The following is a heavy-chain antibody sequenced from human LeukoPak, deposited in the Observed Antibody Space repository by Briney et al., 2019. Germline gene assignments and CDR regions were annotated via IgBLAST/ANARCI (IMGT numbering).Heavy chain of an antibody. CDR1: DYTFTSYG. CDR3: ARAAWELLFYFDY. J-gene: IGHJ4*02. D-gene: IGHD1-26*01. V-gene: IGHV1-2*02. CDR2: INPNSGGT. Sequence: ASVKVSCYASDYTFTSYGISWVRQAPGQGLEWMGWINPNSGGTNYAQKFQGRVTMTRDTSISTAYMELSRLRSDDTAVYYCARAAWELLFYFDYWGQGTLVTVSS.